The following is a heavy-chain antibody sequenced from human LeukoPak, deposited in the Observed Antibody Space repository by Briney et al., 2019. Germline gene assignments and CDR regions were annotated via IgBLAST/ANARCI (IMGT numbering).Heavy chain of an antibody. CDR2: IRSKAYGGTT. J-gene: IGHJ4*02. Sequence: GRSLRLSCTASGFTFGDYAMSWVRQAPGKGREWIGFIRSKAYGGTTEYAASVKGRFTISRDDSKSIAYLQMNSLKTEDTAVYYCTRDRITMVRGVKALDYWGQGTLVTVSS. CDR1: GFTFGDYA. CDR3: TRDRITMVRGVKALDY. D-gene: IGHD3-10*01. V-gene: IGHV3-49*04.